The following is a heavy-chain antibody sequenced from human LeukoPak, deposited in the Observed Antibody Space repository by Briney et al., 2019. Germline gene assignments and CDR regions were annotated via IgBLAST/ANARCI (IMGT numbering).Heavy chain of an antibody. CDR1: GGSFSGYY. D-gene: IGHD3-3*02. J-gene: IGHJ4*02. V-gene: IGHV4-34*01. Sequence: SETLSLTCAVYGGSFSGYYWSWIRQPPGKGLEWIGEINHSGSTNYSPSLKSRVTISVDTSKNQFSLKLSSVTAADTAVYYCARGGIRYFDYWGQGTLVTVSS. CDR3: ARGGIRYFDY. CDR2: INHSGST.